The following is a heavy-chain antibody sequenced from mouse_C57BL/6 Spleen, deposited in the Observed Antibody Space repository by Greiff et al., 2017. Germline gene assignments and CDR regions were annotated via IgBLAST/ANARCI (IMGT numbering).Heavy chain of an antibody. CDR3: ARGGYYGSRVAY. Sequence: QVQLQQPGAELVKPGASVKMSCKASGYTFTSYWITWVKQRPGQGLEWIGDIYPGTGSTNYNEKFKSKATLTVDTSSSTAYMQLSSLTSEDSAVXYCARGGYYGSRVAYWGQGTLVTVSA. CDR1: GYTFTSYW. CDR2: IYPGTGST. J-gene: IGHJ3*01. V-gene: IGHV1-55*01. D-gene: IGHD1-1*01.